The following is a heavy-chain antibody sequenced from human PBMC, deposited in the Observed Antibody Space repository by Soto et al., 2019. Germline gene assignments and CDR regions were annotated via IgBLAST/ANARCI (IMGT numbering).Heavy chain of an antibody. CDR3: VRGSSWQNTDY. J-gene: IGHJ4*02. V-gene: IGHV4-39*01. CDR2: IYYSGST. D-gene: IGHD6-13*01. CDR1: GGSISSSSYY. Sequence: QLQLQESGPGLVKPSETLSLTCTVSGGSISSSSYYWGWIRQPPGKGLEWIGSIYYSGSTYYNPSRKSRVTISVDTSKNQFSLKLSSVTAADTAVYYCVRGSSWQNTDYWGQGTLVTVSS.